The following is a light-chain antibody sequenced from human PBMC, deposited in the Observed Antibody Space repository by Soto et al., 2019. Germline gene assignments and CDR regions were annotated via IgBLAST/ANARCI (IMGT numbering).Light chain of an antibody. V-gene: IGKV1-39*01. CDR1: QTIGNF. J-gene: IGKJ1*01. CDR2: AAS. Sequence: DIQMTQSPSSLSASVGDRVTISCRASQTIGNFLNWYQRKSGKAPKLLIYAASSLQSGVPSRFSGSGSGTDFTLTISSLQPEDFATCYCQQSYSDAWTFGQGTKVEIK. CDR3: QQSYSDAWT.